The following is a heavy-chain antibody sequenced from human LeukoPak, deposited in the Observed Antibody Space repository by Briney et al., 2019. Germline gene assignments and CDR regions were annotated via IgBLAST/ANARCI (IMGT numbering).Heavy chain of an antibody. D-gene: IGHD2-15*01. J-gene: IGHJ5*02. CDR2: ISSSSSYI. CDR1: GFTFSSYS. V-gene: IGHV3-21*01. CDR3: ARDRYCSGGSCYGVDP. Sequence: GGSLRLSCAASGFTFSSYSMNWVRQAPGKGLEWVSSISSSSSYIYYADSVKGRFTISRDNAKNSLYLQMNSLRAEDTAVYYCARDRYCSGGSCYGVDPWGQGTLVTVSS.